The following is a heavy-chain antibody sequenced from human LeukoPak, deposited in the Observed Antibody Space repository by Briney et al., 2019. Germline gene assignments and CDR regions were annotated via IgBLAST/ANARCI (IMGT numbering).Heavy chain of an antibody. D-gene: IGHD2-8*01. CDR3: ARYPDCTNGVCYTYIDY. V-gene: IGHV3-20*04. J-gene: IGHJ4*02. CDR2: INWNGGST. Sequence: GGSLRLSCAASGFTFDDYGMSWVRQAPGKGLEWVSVINWNGGSTGYADSVKGRFTISRDNAKNSLYLQMNSLRAEDTALYYCARYPDCTNGVCYTYIDYWGQGTLVTVSS. CDR1: GFTFDDYG.